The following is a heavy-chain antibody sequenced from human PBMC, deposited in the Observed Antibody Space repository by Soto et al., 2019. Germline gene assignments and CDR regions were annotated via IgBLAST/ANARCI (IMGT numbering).Heavy chain of an antibody. CDR3: ARVERGTATTVVDAFDI. V-gene: IGHV4-34*01. CDR2: KSHSGGT. D-gene: IGHD1-1*01. J-gene: IGHJ3*02. Sequence: QVQLQQWGAGLLKPSETLSLTCAVYGGFVSSGSYYWSWIRQPPGKGLEWIGEKSHSGGTHFNPSLESRVTISVDTSKNQFSLKMSSVTAADTALYYCARVERGTATTVVDAFDIWGPGTMVTVSS. CDR1: GGFVSSGSYY.